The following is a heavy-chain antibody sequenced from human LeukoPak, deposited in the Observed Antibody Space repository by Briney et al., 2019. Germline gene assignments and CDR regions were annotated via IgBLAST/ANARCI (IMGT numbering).Heavy chain of an antibody. J-gene: IGHJ4*02. Sequence: GGSLRLSCAASGFTFENYWMSWVRQAPGKGPEWVANIKQDGSVEHYLDSVKGRFTISRDNAKNSLILQMNSQRAEDTAVYYCARWAGVTDYWGQGTLVTVSS. CDR1: GFTFENYW. CDR2: IKQDGSVE. CDR3: ARWAGVTDY. D-gene: IGHD5-18*01. V-gene: IGHV3-7*01.